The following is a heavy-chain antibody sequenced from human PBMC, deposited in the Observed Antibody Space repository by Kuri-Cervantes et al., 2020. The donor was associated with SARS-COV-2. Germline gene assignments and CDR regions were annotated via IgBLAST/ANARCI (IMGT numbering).Heavy chain of an antibody. V-gene: IGHV5-10-1*01. Sequence: GGSLRLSCEASGYSFTSHWISWVRQMPGKGLEWMGRIDPSDSYTSYSPSFQGHVSISVDKSITTAYVQWSSLQASDSAMYYCARHGGVGATGYFDYWGQGTLVTVSS. CDR1: GYSFTSHW. CDR3: ARHGGVGATGYFDY. D-gene: IGHD1-26*01. CDR2: IDPSDSYT. J-gene: IGHJ4*02.